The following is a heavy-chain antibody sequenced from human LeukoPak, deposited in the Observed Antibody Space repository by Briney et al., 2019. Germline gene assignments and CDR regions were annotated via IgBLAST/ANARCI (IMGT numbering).Heavy chain of an antibody. J-gene: IGHJ1*01. V-gene: IGHV1-2*02. CDR3: ARVVGNSGWYEYFQH. D-gene: IGHD6-19*01. Sequence: ASVKVSCKTSGYTFTDCYMHWVRQAPGQGLEWMGWINPNSGDTNYAQKFQGRVTVTRDTSINTVYMELTSLRPDDTAVYYCARVVGNSGWYEYFQHWGQGTLVTVS. CDR2: INPNSGDT. CDR1: GYTFTDCY.